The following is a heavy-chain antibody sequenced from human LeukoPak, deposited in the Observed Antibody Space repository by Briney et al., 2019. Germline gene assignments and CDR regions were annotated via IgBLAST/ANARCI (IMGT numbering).Heavy chain of an antibody. CDR2: ISSRGNTI. CDR1: GFTFSSYE. J-gene: IGHJ4*02. Sequence: GGSLRLSCAASGFTFSSYEMTWVRQAPGKGLEWVSYISSRGNTIYYADSVKGRFTISRDNAKISLYLQMNSLRVEDTAIYYCARSLGPTRPFDYWGQGTLLIVSS. D-gene: IGHD5-24*01. V-gene: IGHV3-48*03. CDR3: ARSLGPTRPFDY.